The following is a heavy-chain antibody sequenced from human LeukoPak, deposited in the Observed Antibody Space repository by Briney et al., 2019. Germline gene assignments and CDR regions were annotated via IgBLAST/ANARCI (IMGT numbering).Heavy chain of an antibody. V-gene: IGHV1-46*01. J-gene: IGHJ4*02. CDR2: ITPSGGST. D-gene: IGHD3-22*01. CDR3: ARSLNGYYSSFDY. CDR1: GCIFTNYY. Sequence: GASVKVSCKASGCIFTNYYMHWVRQAPGQGLEWMGIITPSGGSTTYAQKFQGRVTMTRDTSTSTVYMELSSLRSEDTAVYYCARSLNGYYSSFDYWGQGTLVTVSS.